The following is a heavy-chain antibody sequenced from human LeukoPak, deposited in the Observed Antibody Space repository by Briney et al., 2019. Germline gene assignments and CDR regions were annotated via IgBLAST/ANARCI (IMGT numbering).Heavy chain of an antibody. CDR3: AGYYYDSSGYPRPWFDP. V-gene: IGHV1-69*04. CDR1: GGTFSSYA. CDR2: IIPILGIA. J-gene: IGHJ5*02. Sequence: GASVKVSCKASGGTFSSYAISWVRQAPGQGLEWMGRIIPILGIANYAQKLQGRVTLTTDTSTGTAYMELRSLGSDDTAVYYCAGYYYDSSGYPRPWFDPWGQGTLVTVSS. D-gene: IGHD3-22*01.